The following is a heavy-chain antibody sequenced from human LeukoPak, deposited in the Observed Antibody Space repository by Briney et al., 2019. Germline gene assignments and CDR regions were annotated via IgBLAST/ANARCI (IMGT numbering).Heavy chain of an antibody. D-gene: IGHD6-13*01. Sequence: PGGSLRLSCAASGFTFSSYGMHWVRQAPGKGLEWVAVISYDGSNKYYADSVKGRFTISRDNSKNTLYLQMDSLRAEDTAVYYCAKLYSSTWYWGQGTLVTVSS. J-gene: IGHJ4*02. CDR3: AKLYSSTWY. CDR1: GFTFSSYG. CDR2: ISYDGSNK. V-gene: IGHV3-30*18.